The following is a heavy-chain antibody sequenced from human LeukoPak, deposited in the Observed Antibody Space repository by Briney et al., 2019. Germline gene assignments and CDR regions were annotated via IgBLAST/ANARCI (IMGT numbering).Heavy chain of an antibody. Sequence: PSETLSLTCTVSGGSMTNYYWTWIRQSPGKGLEWIGHTYYSGNTNYNPSLKSRVTISIDTSKNQFSLKLSSVTAADTAVYYCTTGRAYYDSTGYYYWGRGILVTVSS. J-gene: IGHJ4*02. CDR2: TYYSGNT. D-gene: IGHD3-22*01. V-gene: IGHV4-59*01. CDR1: GGSMTNYY. CDR3: TTGRAYYDSTGYYY.